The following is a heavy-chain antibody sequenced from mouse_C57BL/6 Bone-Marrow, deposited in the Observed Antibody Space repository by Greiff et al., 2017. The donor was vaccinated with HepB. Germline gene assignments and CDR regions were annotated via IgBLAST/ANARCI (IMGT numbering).Heavy chain of an antibody. CDR3: ASLWLRRYWYFDV. J-gene: IGHJ1*03. CDR1: EYEFPSHD. Sequence: EVKLVESGGGLVQPGESLKLSCESNEYEFPSHDMSWVRKTPEKRLELVAAINSDGGSTYYPDTMERRFIISRDNTKKTLYLQMSSLRSEDTALYYCASLWLRRYWYFDVWGTGTTVTVSS. D-gene: IGHD2-2*01. V-gene: IGHV5-2*01. CDR2: INSDGGST.